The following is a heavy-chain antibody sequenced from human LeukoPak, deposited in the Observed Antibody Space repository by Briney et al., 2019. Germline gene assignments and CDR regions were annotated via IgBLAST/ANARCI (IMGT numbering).Heavy chain of an antibody. CDR3: ARHPASAA. J-gene: IGHJ5*02. Sequence: GESLKISCKASGYTFASYWIGWVRQMPGKGLEWMGIIFPGDSETRYSPSFQGQVTISADKSINTTYLQWGSLRASDTAMYYCARHPASAAWGQGTLVTVSS. CDR2: IFPGDSET. CDR1: GYTFASYW. V-gene: IGHV5-51*01.